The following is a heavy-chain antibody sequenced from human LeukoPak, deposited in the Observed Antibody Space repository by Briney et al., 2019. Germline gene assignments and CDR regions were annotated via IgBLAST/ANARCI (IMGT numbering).Heavy chain of an antibody. CDR1: GYTFTSYD. Sequence: ASVKVSCKASGYTFTSYDINWVRQAPRQGLEWMGWMNPNSGNTGYAQKFQGRVTMTRNTSISTAYMELSSLRSEDTAVYYCARGWSSGWYYPKAQRPIDYWGQGTLVTVSS. J-gene: IGHJ4*02. CDR2: MNPNSGNT. D-gene: IGHD6-19*01. V-gene: IGHV1-8*01. CDR3: ARGWSSGWYYPKAQRPIDY.